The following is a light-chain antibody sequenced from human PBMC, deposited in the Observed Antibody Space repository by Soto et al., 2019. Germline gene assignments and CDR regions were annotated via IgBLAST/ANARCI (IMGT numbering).Light chain of an antibody. V-gene: IGLV2-14*01. Sequence: QSVLTQPASVSGSPGQSITISCTGTSSDVGDYNYVSWYQQHPGKAPKLMIFDVSNRPSGVYNRFSGSKSGNTASLTISGLQAEDEADYYCSSYTSSSTRVFGTGTKVTVL. CDR2: DVS. CDR1: SSDVGDYNY. CDR3: SSYTSSSTRV. J-gene: IGLJ1*01.